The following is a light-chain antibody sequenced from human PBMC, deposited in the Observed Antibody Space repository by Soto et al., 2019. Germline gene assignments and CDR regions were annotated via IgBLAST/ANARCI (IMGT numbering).Light chain of an antibody. CDR3: CSYAGNSAWV. CDR2: EVS. J-gene: IGLJ3*02. CDR1: SSDVGTYNL. Sequence: QSALTQPASVSGSPGQSITISCTGTSSDVGTYNLVSWYQQHPGKAPKVMIYEVSLRPSGVSGRFSGSKSGNTASLTISGLQAADEANYYCCSYAGNSAWVFGGGTKVTVL. V-gene: IGLV2-23*02.